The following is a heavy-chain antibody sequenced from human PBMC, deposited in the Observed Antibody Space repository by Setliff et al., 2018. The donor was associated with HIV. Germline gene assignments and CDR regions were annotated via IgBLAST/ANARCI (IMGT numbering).Heavy chain of an antibody. J-gene: IGHJ4*02. V-gene: IGHV5-51*01. CDR3: ATSPLGYCSGCSCSHYCGY. CDR1: GYSFSNYW. D-gene: IGHD2-15*01. Sequence: PGESLKISCKGFGYSFSNYWIGRVRQMAGKGLEWMGIIYPDDSDIRYSPLFQGQDTISADKSISTAYLQWSSLMASDTAMYYCATSPLGYCSGCSCSHYCGYWGPGTRVAVSS. CDR2: IYPDDSDI.